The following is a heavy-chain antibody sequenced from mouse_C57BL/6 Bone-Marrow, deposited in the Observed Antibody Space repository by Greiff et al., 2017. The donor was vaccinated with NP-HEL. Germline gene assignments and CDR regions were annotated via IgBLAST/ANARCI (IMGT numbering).Heavy chain of an antibody. CDR3: ARRGLLRCFYYAMDY. CDR2: ISYDGSN. V-gene: IGHV3-6*01. Sequence: DVKLQESGPGLVKPSQSLSLTCSVTGYSITSGYYWNWIRQFPGNKLEWMGYISYDGSNNYNPSLKNRISITRDTSKNQFFLKLNSVTTEDTATYYCARRGLLRCFYYAMDYWGQGTSVTVSS. D-gene: IGHD2-3*01. CDR1: GYSITSGYY. J-gene: IGHJ4*01.